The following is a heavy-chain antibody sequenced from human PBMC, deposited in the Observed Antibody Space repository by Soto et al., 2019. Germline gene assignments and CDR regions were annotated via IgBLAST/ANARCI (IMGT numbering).Heavy chain of an antibody. D-gene: IGHD6-6*01. J-gene: IGHJ3*02. CDR3: ARSSIAAQNAFDI. CDR2: TYYRSKWYN. Sequence: SQTLSLTCAISGDSVSSNSAASNWIRQSPSRGLEWLGRTYYRSKWYNDYAVSVKSRITINPDTSKNQFSLQLNSVTPEDTAVYYCARSSIAAQNAFDIWGQGTMVTVSS. V-gene: IGHV6-1*01. CDR1: GDSVSSNSAA.